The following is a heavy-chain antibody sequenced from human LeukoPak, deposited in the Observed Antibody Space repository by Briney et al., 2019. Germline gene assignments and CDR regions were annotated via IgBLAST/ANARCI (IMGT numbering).Heavy chain of an antibody. CDR1: GFTFSSYD. CDR2: IGTAGDT. J-gene: IGHJ4*02. V-gene: IGHV3-13*01. CDR3: ARGANSGWYDGVFDY. Sequence: GGSLRLSCAASGFTFSSYDMHWVRQATGKGLEWVSAIGTAGDTYYPGSVKGRFTISRDNAKNSLYLQMNSLRADDTAVYYCARGANSGWYDGVFDYWGQGTLVTVSS. D-gene: IGHD6-19*01.